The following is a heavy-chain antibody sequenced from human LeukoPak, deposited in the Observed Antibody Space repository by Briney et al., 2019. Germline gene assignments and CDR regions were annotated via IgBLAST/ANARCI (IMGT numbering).Heavy chain of an antibody. CDR3: ARPYYDFWSGYYEGRFDP. Sequence: PSETLSLTCAVSGGSISSSSYYWGWIRQPPGKGLEWIGSIYYSGSTYYNPSLKSRVTISVDTSKNQFSLKLSSVTAADTAVYYCARPYYDFWSGYYEGRFDPWGQGTLVTVSS. D-gene: IGHD3-3*01. CDR2: IYYSGST. CDR1: GGSISSSSYY. V-gene: IGHV4-39*01. J-gene: IGHJ5*02.